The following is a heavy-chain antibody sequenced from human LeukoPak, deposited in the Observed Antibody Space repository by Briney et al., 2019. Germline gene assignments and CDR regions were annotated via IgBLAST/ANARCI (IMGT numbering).Heavy chain of an antibody. D-gene: IGHD6-19*01. Sequence: GSLRLSCTVSGFTVSSNSMSWVRQAPGKGLEWVSFIYSDNTHYSDSVKGRFTISRDNSKNTLYLQMGSLRAEDMAVYYCARAVAGISPWFDPWGQGTLVTVSS. CDR1: GFTVSSNS. J-gene: IGHJ5*02. CDR2: IYSDNT. V-gene: IGHV3-66*03. CDR3: ARAVAGISPWFDP.